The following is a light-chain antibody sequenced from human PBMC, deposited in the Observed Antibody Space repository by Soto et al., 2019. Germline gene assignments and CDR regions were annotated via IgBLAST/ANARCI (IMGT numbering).Light chain of an antibody. CDR1: RSFASSY. J-gene: IGKJ2*01. CDR3: QHYDSSPPYT. CDR2: AAS. Sequence: EIVLTQSPVTLSLSPGERATLSCRASRSFASSYLGWYQQKPGQAPRLLIYAASTRATGIPDRFSGSGSATDFNLTISRLETEDSAVYYCQHYDSSPPYTFGQGTKLEIK. V-gene: IGKV3-20*01.